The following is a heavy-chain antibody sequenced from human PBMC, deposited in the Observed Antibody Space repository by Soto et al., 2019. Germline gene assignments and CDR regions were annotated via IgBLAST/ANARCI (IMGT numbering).Heavy chain of an antibody. CDR1: GGTFSSYT. J-gene: IGHJ6*03. D-gene: IGHD4-4*01. CDR2: IIPILGIA. CDR3: ARSGSTVTTYYYYYYMDV. V-gene: IGHV1-69*02. Sequence: QVQLVQSGAEVTKPGSSVKVSCKASGGTFSSYTISWVRQAPGQGLEWMGRIIPILGIANYAQKFQGRVTITADKSTSTAYMELSSLRSEDTAVYYCARSGSTVTTYYYYYYMDVWGKGTTVTVSS.